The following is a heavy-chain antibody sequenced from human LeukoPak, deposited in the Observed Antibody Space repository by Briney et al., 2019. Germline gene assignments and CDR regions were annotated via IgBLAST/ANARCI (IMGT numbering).Heavy chain of an antibody. CDR3: ARPRGYCSSTSCSLGRNAFDI. Sequence: ASVKVSCKASGYTFTSYGISWVRQAPGQRLEWMGWLSAGSGDTKYSQKFQGRLTITRDTSASTAYMELSSLRSEDTAVYYCARPRGYCSSTSCSLGRNAFDIWGQGTMVTVSS. D-gene: IGHD2-2*01. J-gene: IGHJ3*02. CDR2: LSAGSGDT. CDR1: GYTFTSYG. V-gene: IGHV1-3*01.